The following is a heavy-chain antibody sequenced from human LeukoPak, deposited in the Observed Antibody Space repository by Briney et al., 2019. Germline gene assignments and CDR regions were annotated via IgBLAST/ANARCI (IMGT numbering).Heavy chain of an antibody. D-gene: IGHD6-13*01. CDR3: ARGSYSSSWIAFDI. J-gene: IGHJ3*02. CDR2: IYHSGST. CDR1: GYSISSGYY. Sequence: SETLSLTCTVSGYSISSGYYWGWIRQPPGKGLEWIGSIYHSGSTYYNPSLKSRVTISVDTSKNQFSLKLSSVTAADTAVYYCARGSYSSSWIAFDIWGQGTMVTVSS. V-gene: IGHV4-38-2*02.